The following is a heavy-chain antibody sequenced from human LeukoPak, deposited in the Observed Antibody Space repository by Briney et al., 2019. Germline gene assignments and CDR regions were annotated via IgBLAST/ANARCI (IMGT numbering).Heavy chain of an antibody. Sequence: SETLSLTCAVSGRSFSGYYWSWIRQPPGKGLEWIGEINHLGSTNYNPSLKSRVTISVDTSKNQFSLRLRSVTAADTAAYYCARVFGGSSGCFDYWGQGTLVTVSS. CDR2: INHLGST. CDR3: ARVFGGSSGCFDY. CDR1: GRSFSGYY. D-gene: IGHD6-25*01. J-gene: IGHJ4*02. V-gene: IGHV4-34*01.